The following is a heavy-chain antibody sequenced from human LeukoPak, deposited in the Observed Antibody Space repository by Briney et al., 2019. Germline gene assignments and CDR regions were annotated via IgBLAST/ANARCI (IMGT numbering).Heavy chain of an antibody. CDR3: ASGPRYYYSRNYYYMDV. D-gene: IGHD2/OR15-2a*01. J-gene: IGHJ6*03. CDR2: INHSGST. Sequence: ASETLSLTCAVYGGSFSGYYWSWIRQPPGKGLEWIGEINHSGSTNYNPSLKSRVTISVDTSKNQFSLKLSSVTAADTAVYYCASGPRYYYSRNYYYMDVWGKGTTVTVSS. V-gene: IGHV4-34*01. CDR1: GGSFSGYY.